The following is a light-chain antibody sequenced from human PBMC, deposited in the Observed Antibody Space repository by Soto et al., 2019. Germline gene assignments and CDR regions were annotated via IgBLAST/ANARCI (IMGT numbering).Light chain of an antibody. Sequence: QSALTQPASVSGSPGQSITISCTGTSSNVGSYKLVSWYQQHPGKAPKLMIFEVNKRPSGVSHRFSGSKSGNTASLTISGLKVEDEADYYCCSSGGSPTYVFGTGTKVTVL. V-gene: IGLV2-23*02. CDR1: SSNVGSYKL. CDR3: CSSGGSPTYV. J-gene: IGLJ1*01. CDR2: EVN.